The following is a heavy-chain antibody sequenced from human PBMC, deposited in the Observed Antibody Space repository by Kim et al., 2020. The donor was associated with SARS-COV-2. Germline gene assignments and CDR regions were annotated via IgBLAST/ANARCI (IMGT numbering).Heavy chain of an antibody. V-gene: IGHV1-3*01. J-gene: IGHJ6*02. CDR2: INAGNGKT. CDR1: GYTFTSYA. CDR3: ARDPTPGYYDILTGYYTLYYYGMDV. D-gene: IGHD3-9*01. Sequence: ASVKVSCKASGYTFTSYAMHWVRQAPGQRLEWMGWINAGNGKTKYSQKFQGRVTITRDTSASTAYMELSSLRSEDTAVYYCARDPTPGYYDILTGYYTLYYYGMDVGGQGTTVTVSS.